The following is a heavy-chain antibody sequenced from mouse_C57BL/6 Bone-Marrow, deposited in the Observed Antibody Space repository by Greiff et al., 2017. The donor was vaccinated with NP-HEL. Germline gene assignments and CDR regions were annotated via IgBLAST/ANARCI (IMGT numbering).Heavy chain of an antibody. CDR3: ADYDGYQGYFDV. CDR2: IYPRSGNT. D-gene: IGHD2-3*01. J-gene: IGHJ1*03. V-gene: IGHV1-81*01. CDR1: GYTFTSYG. Sequence: VQLVESGAELARPGASVKLSCKASGYTFTSYGISWVKQRTGQGLEWIGEIYPRSGNTYYNEKFKGKATLTADKSSSTAYMELRSLTSEDSAVYFCADYDGYQGYFDVWGTGTTVTVSS.